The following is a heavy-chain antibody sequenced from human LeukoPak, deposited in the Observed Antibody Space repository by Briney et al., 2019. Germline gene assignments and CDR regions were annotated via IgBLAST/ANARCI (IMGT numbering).Heavy chain of an antibody. V-gene: IGHV3-7*01. D-gene: IGHD5-18*01. CDR2: IKQDGVDK. CDR3: ARDLYSYGANQDDY. J-gene: IGHJ4*02. CDR1: GFTFSIYW. Sequence: GGSLRLSCATSGFTFSIYWMNWVRQAPGKGLEWVANIKQDGVDKYYVDSVKGRFTISRDNAKRSLYLQMNSLRAEDTAVYYCARDLYSYGANQDDYWGQGTLATVSS.